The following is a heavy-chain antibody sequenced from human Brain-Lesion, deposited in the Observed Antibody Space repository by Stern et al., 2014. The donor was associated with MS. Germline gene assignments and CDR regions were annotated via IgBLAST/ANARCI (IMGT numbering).Heavy chain of an antibody. CDR2: VSYDGSNK. CDR3: AKDRQYLTYFFDH. V-gene: IGHV3-30*18. Sequence: QLVQSGGDVEQPGRPLRVSCVASGFTFGSCAMHWVRQAPGKGLEWVAGVSYDGSNKYYADSVEGRFTISRDNSQTTLHMQMSSLRPEATAVYYCAKDRQYLTYFFDHWGQGSLVTVSS. CDR1: GFTFGSCA. D-gene: IGHD2/OR15-2a*01. J-gene: IGHJ5*02.